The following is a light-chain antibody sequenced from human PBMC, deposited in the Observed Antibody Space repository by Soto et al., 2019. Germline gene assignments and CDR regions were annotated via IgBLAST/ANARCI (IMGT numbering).Light chain of an antibody. V-gene: IGKV3-20*01. J-gene: IGKJ5*01. CDR2: GAS. Sequence: EILLTQSPDTLSLSPGERATLSCRAAQSVGTRLAWYQHKTGQAPRLLISGASSRATCIPDRFTGSGSETSFTLIISSLEPEDFALYCCQQYYSDQPITFRQGTRL. CDR3: QQYYSDQPIT. CDR1: QSVGTRL.